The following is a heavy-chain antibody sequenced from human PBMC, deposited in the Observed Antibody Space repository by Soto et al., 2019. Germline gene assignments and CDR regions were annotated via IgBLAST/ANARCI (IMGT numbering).Heavy chain of an antibody. J-gene: IGHJ5*02. CDR1: GGSFSGYY. V-gene: IGHV4-34*01. Sequence: PSETLSLTCAVYGGSFSGYYWSWIRQPPGKGLEWIGEINHSGSTNYSPSLKSRVTISVDTSKNQFSLKLSSVTAADTAVYYCARGHIAAAGSESFDPWGQGTLVTVSS. CDR2: INHSGST. CDR3: ARGHIAAAGSESFDP. D-gene: IGHD6-13*01.